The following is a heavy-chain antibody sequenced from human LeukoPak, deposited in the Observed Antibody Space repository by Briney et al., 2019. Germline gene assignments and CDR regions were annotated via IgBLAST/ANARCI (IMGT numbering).Heavy chain of an antibody. J-gene: IGHJ4*02. CDR2: INPNSGGT. CDR3: ARGGYCSSTSCYPPGY. V-gene: IGHV1-2*02. D-gene: IGHD2-2*01. Sequence: ASVKVSCKASGYTFTGYYMHWVRQAPGQGLEWMGWINPNSGGTNYAQEFQGRVTMTRDTSISTAYMELSRLRSDDTAVYYCARGGYCSSTSCYPPGYWGQGTLVTVSS. CDR1: GYTFTGYY.